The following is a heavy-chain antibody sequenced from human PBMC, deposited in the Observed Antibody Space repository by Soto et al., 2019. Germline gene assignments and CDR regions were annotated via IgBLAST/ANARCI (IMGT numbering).Heavy chain of an antibody. CDR2: XXXSXSX. J-gene: IGHJ4*02. Sequence: SETLSLNCAVSGYSISSGYCGGWIRQPPAKGLEXIGSXXXSXSXXXNXXXXSRVTISVDTSKNQFSLKLSSVTAADTAVYYCARDSSGYLYYFDYWGQGTLVTVSS. V-gene: IGHV4-38-2*02. CDR1: GYSISSGYC. D-gene: IGHD3-22*01. CDR3: ARDSSGYLYYFDY.